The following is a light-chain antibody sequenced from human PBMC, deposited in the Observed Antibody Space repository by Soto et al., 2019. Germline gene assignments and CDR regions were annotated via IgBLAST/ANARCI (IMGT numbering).Light chain of an antibody. CDR3: NSYTSNNTYV. CDR2: DVS. J-gene: IGLJ1*01. V-gene: IGLV2-14*03. Sequence: QSALTQPASVSGSPGQEITISCSGTSSDVGAFNYVSWYQQHPGKAPKLMIYDVSNRPSWVSNRFSGSKSGNTASLTISGLRAEDEADYYCNSYTSNNTYVFGTGTKLTVL. CDR1: SSDVGAFNY.